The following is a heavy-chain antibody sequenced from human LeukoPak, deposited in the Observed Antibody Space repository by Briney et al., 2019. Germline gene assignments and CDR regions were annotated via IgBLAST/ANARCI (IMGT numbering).Heavy chain of an antibody. J-gene: IGHJ4*02. Sequence: KESGPALVKPTQTLTLTCTFSGFSLSTSAMRVSWIRQPPGKALEWLARIDWDNDKFYKTSLETRLTISKDTSKNQVVLTMTNMDPVDTATYYCARTYDRSGYLFDYRGQGTLVTVSS. CDR3: ARTYDRSGYLFDY. D-gene: IGHD3-22*01. CDR2: IDWDNDK. CDR1: GFSLSTSAMR. V-gene: IGHV2-70*04.